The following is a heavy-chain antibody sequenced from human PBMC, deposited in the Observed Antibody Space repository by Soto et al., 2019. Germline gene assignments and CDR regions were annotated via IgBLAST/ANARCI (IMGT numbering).Heavy chain of an antibody. J-gene: IGHJ5*02. CDR2: IYYSGST. D-gene: IGHD6-19*01. V-gene: IGHV4-59*01. Sequence: PSETLSLTCTVSGGSISSYYWSWIRQPPGKGLEWIGYIYYSGSTNYNPSLKSRVTISVDTSKNQFSLKLSSVTAADTAVYYCARDQSGYSSGWYRGSNNWFDPWGQGTLVTVSS. CDR1: GGSISSYY. CDR3: ARDQSGYSSGWYRGSNNWFDP.